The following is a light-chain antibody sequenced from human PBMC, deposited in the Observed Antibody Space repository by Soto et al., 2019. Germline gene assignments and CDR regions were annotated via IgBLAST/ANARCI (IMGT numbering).Light chain of an antibody. CDR2: DVS. J-gene: IGLJ1*01. CDR3: SSYPSSFYV. V-gene: IGLV2-14*01. Sequence: QSVLTQPASVSGSPGQSITISGTGTSSDVGGYNFVSWYQQHPGKAPKLMIYDVSDRPSGVSNRFSGSKSGNTASLTISGLQAEDEADYYCSSYPSSFYVFGTGTKVTVL. CDR1: SSDVGGYNF.